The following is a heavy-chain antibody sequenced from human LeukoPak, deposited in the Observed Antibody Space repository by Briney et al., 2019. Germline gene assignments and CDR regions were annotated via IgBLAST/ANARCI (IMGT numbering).Heavy chain of an antibody. Sequence: PGGSLRLSCAASGFTFSSYSMNWVRQAPGKGLEWVSVVYSGGSTYYADSVKGRFTISRDNSKNTLYLQMNSLRAEDTAVYYCARDLPYFDYWGQGTLVTVSS. CDR3: ARDLPYFDY. J-gene: IGHJ4*02. V-gene: IGHV3-66*02. CDR2: VYSGGST. CDR1: GFTFSSYS.